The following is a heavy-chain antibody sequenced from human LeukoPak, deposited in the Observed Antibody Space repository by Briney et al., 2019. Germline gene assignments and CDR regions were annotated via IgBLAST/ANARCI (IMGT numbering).Heavy chain of an antibody. J-gene: IGHJ6*04. CDR2: ISYDGSNK. Sequence: GRSLRLSCAASGFTFSSYGTHWVRQAPGKGLEWVAVISYDGSNKYYADSVKGRFTISRDNSKNTLYLQMNSLRAEDTAVYYCAKGGSSWAMDVWGKGATVTVSS. CDR1: GFTFSSYG. CDR3: AKGGSSWAMDV. V-gene: IGHV3-30*18. D-gene: IGHD6-13*01.